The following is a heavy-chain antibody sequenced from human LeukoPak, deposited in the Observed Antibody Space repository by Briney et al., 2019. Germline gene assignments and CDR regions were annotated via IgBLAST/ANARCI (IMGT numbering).Heavy chain of an antibody. V-gene: IGHV3-48*04. CDR1: GFTFSIYS. CDR2: ISSSSSTI. CDR3: AREGRRYFYYMDV. Sequence: GGSLRLSCAASGFTFSIYSMNCVPPPPGKGLEWVSYISSSSSTIYYADSVKGRFTISRDNAKNSLYLQMNSLRAEDTAVYYCAREGRRYFYYMDVWGKGTTVTISS. J-gene: IGHJ6*03.